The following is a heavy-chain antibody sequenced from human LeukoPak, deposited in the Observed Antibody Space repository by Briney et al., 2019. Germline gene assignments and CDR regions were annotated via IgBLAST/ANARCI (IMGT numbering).Heavy chain of an antibody. CDR1: GGSFSGYY. V-gene: IGHV4-34*01. D-gene: IGHD1-26*01. CDR3: ARGVGRRKEYFQH. J-gene: IGHJ1*01. Sequence: SETLSLTCAVYGGSFSGYYWSWIRQPPGKGLEWIGEINHSGSTNYNPSLKSRVTISVDTSKNQFSLKLSSVTAADTGVYYCARGVGRRKEYFQHWGQGTLVTVSS. CDR2: INHSGST.